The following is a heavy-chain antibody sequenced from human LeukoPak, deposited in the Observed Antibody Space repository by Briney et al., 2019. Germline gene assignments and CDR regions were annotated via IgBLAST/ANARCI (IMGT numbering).Heavy chain of an antibody. V-gene: IGHV3-48*01. D-gene: IGHD5-12*01. Sequence: GGSLRLSCAASGFNFIDYSMNWVRQAPGKGLEWISYIGISSGNTKYADSVKGRFTISRDKARDSLYLQMNSLRVEDTAMYYCARDHRYAFDNWGHGTLVTVSS. CDR1: GFNFIDYS. CDR2: IGISSGNT. CDR3: ARDHRYAFDN. J-gene: IGHJ4*01.